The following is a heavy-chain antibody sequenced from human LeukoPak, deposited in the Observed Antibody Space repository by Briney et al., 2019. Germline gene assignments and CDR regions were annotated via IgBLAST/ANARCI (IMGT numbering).Heavy chain of an antibody. CDR3: ASNSDILTGFTRGKTIDY. CDR1: GFTFRSYA. J-gene: IGHJ4*02. CDR2: ISYDGNNK. V-gene: IGHV3-30-3*01. D-gene: IGHD3-9*01. Sequence: PGGSLRLSCAASGFTFRSYAMHWVRQAPGKGLEWVAVISYDGNNKYYADSVKGRFTISRDNSENTLYLQMNSLRAEDTAVYYCASNSDILTGFTRGKTIDYWGQGTLVTVSS.